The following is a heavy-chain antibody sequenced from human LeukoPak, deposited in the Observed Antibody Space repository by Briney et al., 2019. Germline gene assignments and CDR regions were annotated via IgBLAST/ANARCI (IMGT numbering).Heavy chain of an antibody. CDR2: IYSSGST. Sequence: GSLRLSCAASGFTFSDYYMSWIRQAPGKGLEWIGYIYSSGSTSYNPSLKSRVTISVDTSKNQFSLKLRSVTAADTAVYYCARSKYRGSSLGDYMDVWGKGTTVTVSS. CDR3: ARSKYRGSSLGDYMDV. D-gene: IGHD6-6*01. CDR1: GFTFSDYY. J-gene: IGHJ6*03. V-gene: IGHV4-59*08.